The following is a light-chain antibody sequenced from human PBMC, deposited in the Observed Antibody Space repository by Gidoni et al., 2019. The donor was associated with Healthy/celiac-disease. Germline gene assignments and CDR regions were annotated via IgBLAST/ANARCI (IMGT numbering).Light chain of an antibody. CDR1: QSVSSY. CDR2: DAS. Sequence: EIVLSQSPATLSLSPGDRATLSCRASQSVSSYLAWYQQKPGQAPRLLIYDASNGATGIPARFSGSGSGTDFTLTISSLEPEDFAIYYCQQRSNWSLTYGGGTKVEIK. CDR3: QQRSNWSLT. V-gene: IGKV3-11*01. J-gene: IGKJ4*01.